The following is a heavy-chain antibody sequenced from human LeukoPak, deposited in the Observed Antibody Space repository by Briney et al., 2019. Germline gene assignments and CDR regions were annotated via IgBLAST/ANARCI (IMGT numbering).Heavy chain of an antibody. J-gene: IGHJ5*02. CDR1: GGSVSSDY. CDR2: IYHTGNS. V-gene: IGHV4-59*08. CDR3: ARHSSSFT. D-gene: IGHD6-13*01. Sequence: SETLSLTCTVSGGSVSSDYWSWIRQPPGKGLEWIGYIYHTGNSDYNPSLKSRATISLDTSKNQFSLKLTSVTAADTAVYFCARHSSSFTWGQGTLVTVSS.